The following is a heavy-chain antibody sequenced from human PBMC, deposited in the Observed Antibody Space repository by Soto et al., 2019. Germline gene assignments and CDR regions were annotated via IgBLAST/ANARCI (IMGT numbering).Heavy chain of an antibody. CDR2: IKQDGSEK. D-gene: IGHD6-6*01. CDR3: ARSIAARLNWFDP. J-gene: IGHJ5*02. CDR1: GFTFSSYW. V-gene: IGHV3-7*01. Sequence: EVQLVESGGGLVQPGGSLRLSCAASGFTFSSYWMSWVRQAPGKGLEWVANIKQDGSEKYYVDSVKGRFTMSRDNAKNSVYLQMNSLRAEDTAVYYCARSIAARLNWFDPRGQGTLVTVSS.